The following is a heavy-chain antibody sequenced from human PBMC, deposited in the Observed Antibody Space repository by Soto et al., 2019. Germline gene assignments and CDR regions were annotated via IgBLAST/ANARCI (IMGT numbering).Heavy chain of an antibody. CDR1: GFTFSSYG. D-gene: IGHD3-22*01. Sequence: PGGSLRLSCAASGFTFSSYGMHWVRQAPGKGLEWVAVIWYDGSNKYYADSVKGRFTISRDNSKNTLYLQMNSLRAEDTAVYYCARGRLGYYDSSGYYYYYGMDVWGQGTTVTVSS. V-gene: IGHV3-33*01. J-gene: IGHJ6*02. CDR2: IWYDGSNK. CDR3: ARGRLGYYDSSGYYYYYGMDV.